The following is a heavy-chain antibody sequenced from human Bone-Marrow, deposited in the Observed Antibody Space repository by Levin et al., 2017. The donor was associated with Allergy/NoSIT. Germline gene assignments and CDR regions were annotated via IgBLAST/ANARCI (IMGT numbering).Heavy chain of an antibody. CDR1: GFTFSNAW. Sequence: GESLKISCAASGFTFSNAWMTWVRQAPGKGLEWVGRIKRTTDGGTTDYAAPVKGRFTISRDDSKKTLYLQMNSLKTEDTAMYYCTAGAGTTEVDYWGQGTLVTVSS. J-gene: IGHJ4*02. CDR3: TAGAGTTEVDY. CDR2: IKRTTDGGTT. V-gene: IGHV3-15*01. D-gene: IGHD1-7*01.